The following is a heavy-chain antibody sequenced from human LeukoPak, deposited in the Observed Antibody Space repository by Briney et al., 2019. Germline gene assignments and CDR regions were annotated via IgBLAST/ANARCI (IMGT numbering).Heavy chain of an antibody. D-gene: IGHD2-2*01. CDR1: GFTFSSYG. Sequence: GGSLRLSCAASGFTFSSYGMSWVRQAPGKGLEWVSAISDSGFSTNYADSVKGRFTISRDNSKNTLYLQMNSLRAEDTAVYYCAKDTGQLRWGQGTLVTVSS. J-gene: IGHJ4*02. V-gene: IGHV3-23*01. CDR2: ISDSGFST. CDR3: AKDTGQLR.